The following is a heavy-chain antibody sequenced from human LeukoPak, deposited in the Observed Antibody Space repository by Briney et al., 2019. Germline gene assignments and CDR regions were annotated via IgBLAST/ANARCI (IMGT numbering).Heavy chain of an antibody. J-gene: IGHJ3*02. V-gene: IGHV3-7*01. D-gene: IGHD2-15*01. Sequence: GGSLRLSCAASGFTFRDYFMSWIRQAPGKGLEWVANIKQDGSEKYYVDSVKGRFTISRDNAKNSLYLQMNSLRAEDTAVYYCARSSGGAFDIWGQGTMVTVSS. CDR1: GFTFRDYF. CDR2: IKQDGSEK. CDR3: ARSSGGAFDI.